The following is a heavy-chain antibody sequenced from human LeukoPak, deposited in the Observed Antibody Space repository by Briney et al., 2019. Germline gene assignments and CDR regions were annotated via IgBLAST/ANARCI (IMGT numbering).Heavy chain of an antibody. Sequence: PGGSLRLSCAASGFTVSSNYMGWVRQAPGKGLEWVSVIYSGGSTYYADSVKGRFTISRDNSKNTLYLQMNSLRAEDTAVYYCARDGGYCSGGSCSTSFDYWGQGTLVTVSS. D-gene: IGHD2-15*01. CDR1: GFTVSSNY. CDR3: ARDGGYCSGGSCSTSFDY. J-gene: IGHJ4*02. CDR2: IYSGGST. V-gene: IGHV3-66*01.